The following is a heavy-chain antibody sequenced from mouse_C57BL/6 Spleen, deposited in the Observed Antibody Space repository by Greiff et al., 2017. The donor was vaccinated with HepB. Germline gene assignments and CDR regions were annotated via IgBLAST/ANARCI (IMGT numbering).Heavy chain of an antibody. CDR3: ARRGGIYYDYDGYFDV. CDR2: IYPGDGDT. CDR1: GYAFSSSW. J-gene: IGHJ1*03. D-gene: IGHD2-4*01. V-gene: IGHV1-82*01. Sequence: VQLQQSGPELVKPGASVKISCKASGYAFSSSWMNWVKQRPGKGLEWIGRIYPGDGDTNYNGKFKGKATLTADKSSSTAYMQLSSLTSEDSAVYFCARRGGIYYDYDGYFDVWGTGTTVTVSS.